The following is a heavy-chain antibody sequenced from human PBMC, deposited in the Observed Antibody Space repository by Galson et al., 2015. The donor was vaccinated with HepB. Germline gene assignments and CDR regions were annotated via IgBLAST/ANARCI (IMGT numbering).Heavy chain of an antibody. CDR2: INPNSGGT. J-gene: IGHJ4*02. CDR3: ARQPTRAIVGAMYY. CDR1: GSTFTGYY. Sequence: SVKVSCKASGSTFTGYYMHWVRQAPGQGLEWMGWINPNSGGTSYAQKFQGRVTMTRDTSISTAYMELSRLRSDDTAVYYCARQPTRAIVGAMYYWGQGTLVTVSS. V-gene: IGHV1-2*02. D-gene: IGHD1-26*01.